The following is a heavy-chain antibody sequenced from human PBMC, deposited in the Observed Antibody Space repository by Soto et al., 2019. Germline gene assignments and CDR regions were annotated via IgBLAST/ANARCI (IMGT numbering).Heavy chain of an antibody. D-gene: IGHD2-21*02. CDR3: ARDTANYYYYGMDV. V-gene: IGHV1-69*13. Sequence: ASVKVSCKASGGTFSSYAISWVLQAPGQGLEWMGGIIPIFGTANYAQKFQGRVTITADESTSTAYMELSSLRSEDTAVYYCARDTANYYYYGMDVWGQGTTVTVSS. J-gene: IGHJ6*02. CDR1: GGTFSSYA. CDR2: IIPIFGTA.